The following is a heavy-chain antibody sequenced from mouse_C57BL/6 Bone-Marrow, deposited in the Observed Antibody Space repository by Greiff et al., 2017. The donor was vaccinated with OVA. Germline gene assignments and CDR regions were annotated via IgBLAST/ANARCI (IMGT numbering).Heavy chain of an antibody. Sequence: EVQLKESGGDLVKPGGSLKLSCAASGFIFSSYGMSWVRQTPDKRLEWVATISSGGSYPYYPDSVQGRFTISRDNAKNTLYLQMSSLKSEDTAMYYCARHVLSPCAYWGQGTLVTVSA. D-gene: IGHD2-3*01. J-gene: IGHJ3*01. CDR1: GFIFSSYG. CDR3: ARHVLSPCAY. CDR2: ISSGGSYP. V-gene: IGHV5-6*01.